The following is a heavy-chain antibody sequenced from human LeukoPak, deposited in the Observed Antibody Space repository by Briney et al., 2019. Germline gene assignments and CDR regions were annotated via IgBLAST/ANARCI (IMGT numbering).Heavy chain of an antibody. D-gene: IGHD3-3*01. CDR1: GFTFSSYA. J-gene: IGHJ4*02. CDR3: ARAYDFPDY. V-gene: IGHV3-23*01. CDR2: ISGSGGST. Sequence: PGGSLRLSCAASGFTFSSYAMSWVRQAPGKGLEWVSGISGSGGSTDYADSVKGRFTISRDNSKNTLYLQMNSLRAEDTAVYYCARAYDFPDYWGQGTLVTVSS.